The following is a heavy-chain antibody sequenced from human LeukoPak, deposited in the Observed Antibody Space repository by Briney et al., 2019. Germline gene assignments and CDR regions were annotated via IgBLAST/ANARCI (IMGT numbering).Heavy chain of an antibody. CDR3: GESSGYYALDY. Sequence: SETLSLTCSVSGGSISSTRYYWGWIRQPPGKGLGWIGEINHSGSTNYNPSLKSRVTISVDTSKNQFSLKLSSVTAADTAVYSCGESSGYYALDYWGQGTLVTVSS. V-gene: IGHV4-39*07. D-gene: IGHD3-22*01. CDR2: INHSGST. CDR1: GGSISSTRYY. J-gene: IGHJ4*02.